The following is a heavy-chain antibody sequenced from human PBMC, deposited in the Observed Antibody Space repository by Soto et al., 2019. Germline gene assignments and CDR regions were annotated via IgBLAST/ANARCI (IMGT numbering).Heavy chain of an antibody. J-gene: IGHJ3*02. D-gene: IGHD3-16*02. Sequence: GGSLRLSCAASGFTFSDYYMSWIRQAPGKGLEWVSYISSSGSTIYYADSVKGRFTISRDNAKNSLYLQMNSLRAEDTAVYYCATMRKDYDYIWGSYRFKGAFDIWGQGTMVTVSS. CDR3: ATMRKDYDYIWGSYRFKGAFDI. CDR1: GFTFSDYY. CDR2: ISSSGSTI. V-gene: IGHV3-11*01.